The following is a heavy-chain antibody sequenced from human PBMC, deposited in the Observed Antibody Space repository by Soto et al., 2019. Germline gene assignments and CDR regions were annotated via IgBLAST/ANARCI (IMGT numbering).Heavy chain of an antibody. CDR3: ARLQAAVPHY. J-gene: IGHJ4*02. CDR2: IFYDGYT. V-gene: IGHV4-39*01. Sequence: TLSLTCTVSGASISGSPYFWGWIRQPPGKRLEWIGSIFYDGYTLYTPSLKSRVTKSVDTSKNQFSLKLTSVAAADTAIYFCARLQAAVPHYWGQGILVTVS. D-gene: IGHD6-13*01. CDR1: GASISGSPYF.